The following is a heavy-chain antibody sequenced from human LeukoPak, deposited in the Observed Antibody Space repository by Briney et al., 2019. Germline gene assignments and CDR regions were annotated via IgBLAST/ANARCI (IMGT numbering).Heavy chain of an antibody. CDR3: AKGPLIEVAGTTWDH. CDR1: GFTSSNYA. CDR2: ISGSGGST. J-gene: IGHJ4*02. Sequence: PGGSLRLSCAASGFTSSNYAMSWVRQTPGKGLEWLSAISGSGGSTYYADSVKGRFTISRDNSKNTMFLQMNSLRAEDTAVYYCAKGPLIEVAGTTWDHWGQGTLVTVSS. V-gene: IGHV3-23*01. D-gene: IGHD6-19*01.